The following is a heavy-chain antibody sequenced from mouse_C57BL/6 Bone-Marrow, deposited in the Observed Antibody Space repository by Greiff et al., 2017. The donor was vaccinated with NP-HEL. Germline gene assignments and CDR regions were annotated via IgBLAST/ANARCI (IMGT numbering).Heavy chain of an antibody. CDR3: ARPMATVVPFAY. J-gene: IGHJ3*01. V-gene: IGHV1-18*01. Sequence: EVQLQESGPELVKPGASVKIPCKASGYTFTDYNMDWVKQSHGKSLEWIGDINPNNGGTIYNQKFKGKATLTVDKSSSTAYMELRSLTSEDTAVYYCARPMATVVPFAYWGQGTLVTVSA. D-gene: IGHD1-1*01. CDR2: INPNNGGT. CDR1: GYTFTDYN.